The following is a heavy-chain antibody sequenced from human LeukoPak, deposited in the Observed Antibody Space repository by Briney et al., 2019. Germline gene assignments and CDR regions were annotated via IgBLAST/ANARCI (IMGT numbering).Heavy chain of an antibody. CDR1: GHTSTGYY. V-gene: IGHV1-2*02. Sequence: ASVKVSCKASGHTSTGYYMHWVRQAPGQGLEWMGWINPNSGGTNYAQKFQGRVTMTRDTSISTAYMELSRLRSDDTAVYYCAMPYYDFWSGYYRFDYWGQGTLVTVSS. D-gene: IGHD3-3*01. J-gene: IGHJ4*02. CDR2: INPNSGGT. CDR3: AMPYYDFWSGYYRFDY.